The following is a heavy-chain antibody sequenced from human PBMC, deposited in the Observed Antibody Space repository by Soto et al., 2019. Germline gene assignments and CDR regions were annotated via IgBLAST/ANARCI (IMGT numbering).Heavy chain of an antibody. CDR1: GGSFSGYY. Sequence: SETLSLTCAVYGGSFSGYYWSWIRQPPGKVLECIGEINHSGSTNYNPSLKSRVTISVDTSKNQFSLKLSSVTAAVTAVYYCARGRTYYDFWSGYYYWGQGTLVTVSS. D-gene: IGHD3-3*01. J-gene: IGHJ4*02. CDR3: ARGRTYYDFWSGYYY. V-gene: IGHV4-34*01. CDR2: INHSGST.